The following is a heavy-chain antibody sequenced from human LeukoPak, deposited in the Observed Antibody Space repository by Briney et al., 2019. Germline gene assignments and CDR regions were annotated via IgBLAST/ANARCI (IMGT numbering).Heavy chain of an antibody. J-gene: IGHJ6*03. Sequence: GGSLRLTCAVSGFTFSTFHMPWVRQPPDKGLEWVAVISDDGRNTYYADSVKGRFPISRDNSKNTLYLQINRLSPEDTAVVYCARVGRVNIYASYMDVWGKGTTVTVSS. CDR2: ISDDGRNT. CDR3: ARVGRVNIYASYMDV. CDR1: GFTFSTFH. D-gene: IGHD2-2*01. V-gene: IGHV3-30*03.